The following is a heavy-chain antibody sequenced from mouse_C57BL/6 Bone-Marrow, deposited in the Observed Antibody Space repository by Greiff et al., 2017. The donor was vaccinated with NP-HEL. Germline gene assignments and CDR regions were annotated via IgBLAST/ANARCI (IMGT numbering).Heavy chain of an antibody. J-gene: IGHJ1*03. CDR2: IDPSDSYT. V-gene: IGHV1-69*01. D-gene: IGHD1-1*01. CDR3: ARSTGVARYWYFDV. CDR1: GYTFTSYW. Sequence: VQLQQPGAELVMPGASVKLSCKASGYTFTSYWMHWVKQRPGQGLEWIGEIDPSDSYTNYNQKFKGKSTLTVDKSSSTAYMQLSSLTSEDSAVYYCARSTGVARYWYFDVWGTGTTVTVSS.